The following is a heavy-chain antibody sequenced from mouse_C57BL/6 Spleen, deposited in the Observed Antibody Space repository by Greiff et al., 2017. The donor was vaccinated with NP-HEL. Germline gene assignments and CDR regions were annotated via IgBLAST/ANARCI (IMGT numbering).Heavy chain of an antibody. V-gene: IGHV3-6*01. CDR3: ARRNYGSRWYFDV. J-gene: IGHJ1*03. D-gene: IGHD1-1*01. CDR2: ISYDGSN. Sequence: ESGPGLVKPSQSLSLTCSVTGYSITSGYYWNWIRQFPGNKLEWMGYISYDGSNNYNPSLKNRISITRDTSKNQFFLKLNSVTTEDTATYYCARRNYGSRWYFDVWGTGTTVTVSS. CDR1: GYSITSGYY.